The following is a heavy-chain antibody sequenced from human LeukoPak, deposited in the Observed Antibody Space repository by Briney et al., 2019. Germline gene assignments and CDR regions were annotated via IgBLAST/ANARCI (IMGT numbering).Heavy chain of an antibody. V-gene: IGHV3-7*01. J-gene: IGHJ4*02. Sequence: GGSLRLSCAASGFTFSDFWMSWVRQTPGQGLEWVANIKQDGSEDYYVASVRGRFTISRDNAKNSLYLQLNSLRAEDTAVYYCARASSRIVGATGHFDYWGQGTLVTVSS. D-gene: IGHD1-26*01. CDR3: ARASSRIVGATGHFDY. CDR1: GFTFSDFW. CDR2: IKQDGSED.